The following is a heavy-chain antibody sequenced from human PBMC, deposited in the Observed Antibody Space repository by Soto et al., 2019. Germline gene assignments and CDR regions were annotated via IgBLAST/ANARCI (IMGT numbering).Heavy chain of an antibody. Sequence: PGESLKISCKGSGYSFTSYWIGWVRQMPGKGLELMGIIYPDDSDTRDSPPFQGHVTISADKSISATYLQWNNLKASDTAMYYCARPFDTSGWFEYWGQGTLVTACS. CDR3: ARPFDTSGWFEY. J-gene: IGHJ5*01. CDR2: IYPDDSDT. CDR1: GYSFTSYW. D-gene: IGHD6-19*01. V-gene: IGHV5-51*01.